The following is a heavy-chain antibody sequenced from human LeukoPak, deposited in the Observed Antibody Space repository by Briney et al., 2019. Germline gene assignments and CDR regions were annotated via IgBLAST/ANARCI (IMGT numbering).Heavy chain of an antibody. CDR3: ARDQTTYTQIVGALGY. Sequence: SETLSLTCAVSGDSLSGSDYYWGWIRQPPGKGLEWIASLSYTGSTYYTPSLKSRVTMSLDTSKNQVSLKLNSVTVADTAVYYCARDQTTYTQIVGALGYWGPGILVTVSS. CDR1: GDSLSGSDYY. V-gene: IGHV4-39*07. J-gene: IGHJ4*02. D-gene: IGHD1-26*01. CDR2: LSYTGST.